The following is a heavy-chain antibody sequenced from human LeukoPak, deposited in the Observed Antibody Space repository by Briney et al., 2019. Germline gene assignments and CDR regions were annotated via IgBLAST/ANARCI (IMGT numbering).Heavy chain of an antibody. Sequence: PGGSLRLSCAASGFTFSSYAMSWVRQAPGKGLEWVSAISGSGSSTYYADSVKGRFTISRDNSKNTLYLQMNSLRAEDTAVYYCAKDTHYYDSSGYPGPGYWGQGTLVTVSS. CDR2: ISGSGSST. V-gene: IGHV3-23*01. J-gene: IGHJ4*02. D-gene: IGHD3-22*01. CDR3: AKDTHYYDSSGYPGPGY. CDR1: GFTFSSYA.